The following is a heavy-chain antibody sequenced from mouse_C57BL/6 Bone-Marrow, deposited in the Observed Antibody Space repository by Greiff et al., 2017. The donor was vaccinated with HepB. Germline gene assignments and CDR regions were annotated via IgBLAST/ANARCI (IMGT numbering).Heavy chain of an antibody. V-gene: IGHV5-9*01. CDR1: GFTFSSYT. CDR3: ARDYHGSSWGC. J-gene: IGHJ3*01. CDR2: ISGGGGNT. Sequence: MLVESGGGLVKPGGSLKLSCAASGFTFSSYTMSWVRQTPEKRLEWVATISGGGGNTYYPDSVKGRFTISRDNAKNTLYLQMSSLRSEDTALYYGARDYHGSSWGCWGEGTLVTVS. D-gene: IGHD1-1*01.